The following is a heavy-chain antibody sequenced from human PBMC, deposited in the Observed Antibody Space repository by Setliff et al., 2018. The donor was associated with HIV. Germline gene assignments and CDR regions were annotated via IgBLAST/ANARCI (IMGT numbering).Heavy chain of an antibody. J-gene: IGHJ3*02. V-gene: IGHV1-69*10. Sequence: SVKVSCKASGGFLSNNGIAWVRQAPGQGLEWMGGVTPALYLTTHAEKFQSRVTFTTDDSTSSVYMELSSLRSDDTATYYCVTDSGVVPPRTLDIWGQGTVVTVSS. CDR3: VTDSGVVPPRTLDI. D-gene: IGHD3-16*01. CDR2: VTPALYLT. CDR1: GGFLSNNG.